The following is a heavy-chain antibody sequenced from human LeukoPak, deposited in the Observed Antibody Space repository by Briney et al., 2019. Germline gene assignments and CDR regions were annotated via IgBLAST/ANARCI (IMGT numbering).Heavy chain of an antibody. D-gene: IGHD3-10*01. CDR1: GFTFDFYT. CDR2: IHDSSNYI. CDR3: AKDVSGVAEGVDL. J-gene: IGHJ4*01. Sequence: GDSLRLSCVASGFTFDFYTMDWLRQAPGKGPEWVASIHDSSNYIHYADSVRGRSTISRDNTRNSLFLQMEGLRVDDTAVYFCAKDVSGVAEGVDLWGQGTLVTVSS. V-gene: IGHV3-21*01.